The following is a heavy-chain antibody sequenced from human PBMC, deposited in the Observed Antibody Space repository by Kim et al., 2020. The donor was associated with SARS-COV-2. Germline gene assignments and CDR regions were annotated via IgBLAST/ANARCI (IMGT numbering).Heavy chain of an antibody. CDR2: IIPILGIA. J-gene: IGHJ6*03. D-gene: IGHD3-10*01. CDR1: GGTFSSYA. CDR3: ARAVRQGHFRGGNYYYMDV. V-gene: IGHV1-69*04. Sequence: SVKVSCKASGGTFSSYAISWVRQAPGQGLEWMGRIIPILGIANYAQKFQGRVTITADKSTSTAYMELSSLRSEDTAVYYCARAVRQGHFRGGNYYYMDVWGKGTTVTVSS.